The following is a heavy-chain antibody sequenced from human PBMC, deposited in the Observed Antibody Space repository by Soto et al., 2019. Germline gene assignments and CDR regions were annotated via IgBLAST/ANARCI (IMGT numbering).Heavy chain of an antibody. Sequence: QVHLVQSGVEVKTPGASVKVSCQASGYTFFTYDISWVRQAPGQGLEWMGWISTYSGDTKYAQKFQGILTMTTDTSTTPAYLELRSLRSDDTGVYYCARHHGPTTSENGFDPWGQGTLVTVSS. D-gene: IGHD5-12*01. CDR2: ISTYSGDT. J-gene: IGHJ5*02. CDR1: GYTFFTYD. CDR3: ARHHGPTTSENGFDP. V-gene: IGHV1-18*01.